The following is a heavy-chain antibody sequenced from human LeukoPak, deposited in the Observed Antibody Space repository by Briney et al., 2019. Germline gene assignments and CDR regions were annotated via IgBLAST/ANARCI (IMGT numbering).Heavy chain of an antibody. D-gene: IGHD3-22*01. J-gene: IGHJ3*02. CDR3: ARGRLESFSYYYDSSGYYSDAFDI. CDR2: INPNSGGT. V-gene: IGHV1-2*06. CDR1: GYTFTGYY. Sequence: ASVKVSCKASGYTFTGYYMHWVRQAPGQGLEWMGRINPNSGGTNYAQKFQGRVTMTRDTSTSTVYMELSSLRFEDTAVYYCARGRLESFSYYYDSSGYYSDAFDIWGQGTMVTVSS.